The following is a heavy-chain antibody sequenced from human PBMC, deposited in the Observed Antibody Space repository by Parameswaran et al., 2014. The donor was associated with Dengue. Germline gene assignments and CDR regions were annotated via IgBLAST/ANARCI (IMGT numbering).Heavy chain of an antibody. V-gene: IGHV4-34*01. J-gene: IGHJ6*03. D-gene: IGHD3-3*01. Sequence: RWIRQPPGKGVEWIGEINHSGSTNYKASLKSRVTISVQFSLKVSSGTAADTAVYYCARTSPRDVLRFFGVVIMVYSYDYMDVWGKGTTVTVSS. CDR2: INHSGST. CDR3: ARTSPRDVLRFFGVVIMVYSYDYMDV.